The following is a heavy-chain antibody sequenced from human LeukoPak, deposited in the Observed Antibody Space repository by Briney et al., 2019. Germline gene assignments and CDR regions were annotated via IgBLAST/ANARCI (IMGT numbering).Heavy chain of an antibody. CDR2: INPNSGGT. Sequence: ASVKVSCKASGYTFTSYGISWVRQAPGQGLEWMGWINPNSGGTNYAQKFQGRVTMTRDTSISTAYMELSRLRSDDTAVYYCARVLRSSSWPVRGEVYFDYWGQGTLVTVSS. CDR3: ARVLRSSSWPVRGEVYFDY. CDR1: GYTFTSYG. J-gene: IGHJ4*02. D-gene: IGHD6-13*01. V-gene: IGHV1-2*02.